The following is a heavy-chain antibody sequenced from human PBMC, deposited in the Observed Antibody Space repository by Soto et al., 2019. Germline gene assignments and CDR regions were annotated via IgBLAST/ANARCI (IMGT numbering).Heavy chain of an antibody. D-gene: IGHD1-1*01. CDR3: ARGTDYYYGMDV. CDR1: GRAIRCSNW. J-gene: IGHJ6*02. CDR2: IYHSGST. V-gene: IGHV4-4*03. Sequence: PDTLSRTGAVSGRAIRCSNWLGWVRQPQGKGLEWIGEIYHSGSTNYNPSLKSRVTISVDKSKNQFSLKLSSVTSADTAVYYCARGTDYYYGMDVWGQGTTVTVSS.